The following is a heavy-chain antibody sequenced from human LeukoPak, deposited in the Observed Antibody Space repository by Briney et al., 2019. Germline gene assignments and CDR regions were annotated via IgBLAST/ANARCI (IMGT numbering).Heavy chain of an antibody. CDR1: GFTFDYYG. CDR2: INWNGGST. Sequence: GGSLRLSCAASGFTFDYYGMTWVRQAPGKGLEWVSGINWNGGSTDYTDSVKGRFTISRDNTKNSLYLQMNSLRADDTAFYYCVRDRYYDTSDFLDYWGQGTLVTVSS. CDR3: VRDRYYDTSDFLDY. V-gene: IGHV3-20*04. J-gene: IGHJ4*02. D-gene: IGHD3-22*01.